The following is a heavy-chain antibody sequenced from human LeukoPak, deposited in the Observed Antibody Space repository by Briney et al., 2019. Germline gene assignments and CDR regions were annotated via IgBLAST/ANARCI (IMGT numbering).Heavy chain of an antibody. V-gene: IGHV1-18*01. CDR3: ARVTSYYYDSSGYYGNWFDP. CDR1: CYTFTSYD. Sequence: ASVKVSCKASCYTFTSYDISWVRQAPGQGLEWMGWISAYNGNTNYAQKLQGRVTMTTDTSTSTAYMELRSLRSDDTAVYYCARVTSYYYDSSGYYGNWFDPWGQGTLVTVSS. J-gene: IGHJ5*02. D-gene: IGHD3-22*01. CDR2: ISAYNGNT.